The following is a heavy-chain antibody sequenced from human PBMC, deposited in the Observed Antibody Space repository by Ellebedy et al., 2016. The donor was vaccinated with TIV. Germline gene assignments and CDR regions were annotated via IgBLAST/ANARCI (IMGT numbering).Heavy chain of an antibody. CDR1: GYTFTSYA. Sequence: ASVKVSCKASGYTFTSYAMHWVRQAPGQGLEWMGWISAYNGNTNYAQKLQGRVTMTTDTSTSTAYMELRSLRSDDTAVYYCARRPPRGELLEPWGQGTLVTVSS. CDR3: ARRPPRGELLEP. D-gene: IGHD1-26*01. V-gene: IGHV1-18*01. J-gene: IGHJ5*02. CDR2: ISAYNGNT.